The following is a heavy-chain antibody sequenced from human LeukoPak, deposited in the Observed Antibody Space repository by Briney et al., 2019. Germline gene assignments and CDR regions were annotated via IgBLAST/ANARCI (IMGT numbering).Heavy chain of an antibody. Sequence: PGGSLRLSCAASGFTVSSNYMSWVRQAPGKGLEWVSVIYSGGSTYYADSVKGRFTISRDNAKNSLYLQMNSLRAEDTALYYCAKAGGLYYDSSGSYYWGQGTLVTVSS. CDR2: IYSGGST. V-gene: IGHV3-53*05. D-gene: IGHD3-22*01. CDR3: AKAGGLYYDSSGSYY. J-gene: IGHJ4*02. CDR1: GFTVSSNY.